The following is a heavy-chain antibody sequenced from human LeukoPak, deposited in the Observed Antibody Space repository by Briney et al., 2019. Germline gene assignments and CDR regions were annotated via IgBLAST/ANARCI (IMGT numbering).Heavy chain of an antibody. CDR1: GFTFSTYA. J-gene: IGHJ4*02. CDR2: ITTNGGST. D-gene: IGHD2/OR15-2a*01. Sequence: PGGSLRLSCAASGFTFSTYAMHWVRQAPGKGLEYVSAITTNGGSTYYANSVKGRFTISRDNSKNTLYLQMGSLRAEDMAVYYCARGYVLLDYWGQGTLVTVPS. V-gene: IGHV3-64*01. CDR3: ARGYVLLDY.